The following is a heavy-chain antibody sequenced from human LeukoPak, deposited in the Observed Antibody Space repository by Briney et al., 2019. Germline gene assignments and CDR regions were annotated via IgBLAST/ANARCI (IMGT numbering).Heavy chain of an antibody. J-gene: IGHJ4*02. Sequence: SETLSLTCTVSGGSISSSSYYWGWIRQPPGKGLEWIGSIYYSGSTYYNPSLKSRVTISVDTSKNQFSLKLSSVTAADTAVYYCARVAAHERQYYYGSGSIYYFDYWGQGTLVTVSS. D-gene: IGHD3-10*01. CDR2: IYYSGST. CDR1: GGSISSSSYY. CDR3: ARVAAHERQYYYGSGSIYYFDY. V-gene: IGHV4-39*07.